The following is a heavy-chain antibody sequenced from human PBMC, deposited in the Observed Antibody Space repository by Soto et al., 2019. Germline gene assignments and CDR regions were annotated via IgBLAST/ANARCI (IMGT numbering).Heavy chain of an antibody. Sequence: PGGSLRLSCAASGFTFSSYGMHWVRQAPGKGLEWVAVISYDGSNKYYADSVKGRFTISRDNSKNTLYLQMNSLRAEDTAVYYCAKASLRDYYYHYMDVWGEGTTVTVSS. D-gene: IGHD2-2*01. V-gene: IGHV3-30*18. CDR1: GFTFSSYG. CDR2: ISYDGSNK. CDR3: AKASLRDYYYHYMDV. J-gene: IGHJ6*03.